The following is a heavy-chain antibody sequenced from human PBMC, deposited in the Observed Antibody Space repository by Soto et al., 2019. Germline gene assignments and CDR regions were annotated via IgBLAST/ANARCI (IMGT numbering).Heavy chain of an antibody. CDR1: GGSISGYY. Sequence: PSETLSLTCTVSGGSISGYYWSWIRQPPGKGLEWIGYIYYTGSTNYNPSLKSRVTISVDTSKNQFSLKLSSVTAADTAVYYCARTYSSYAYYYYYMDFWGKGTTVTV. CDR2: IYYTGST. CDR3: ARTYSSYAYYYYYMDF. J-gene: IGHJ6*03. V-gene: IGHV4-59*08. D-gene: IGHD4-4*01.